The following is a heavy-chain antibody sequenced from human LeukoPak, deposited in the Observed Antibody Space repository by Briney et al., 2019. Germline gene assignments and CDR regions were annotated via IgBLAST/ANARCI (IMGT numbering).Heavy chain of an antibody. CDR3: ARGGPKGDYHFDF. J-gene: IGHJ4*02. D-gene: IGHD3-16*01. V-gene: IGHV3-30-3*01. CDR1: GFTFSSYA. Sequence: GRSLRLSCAASGFTFSSYAMHWVRQAPGKGLEWVAVISYDGSNKYYADSVKGRFTISRDNSKNTLYLQMNSLRAEDTAVYYCARGGPKGDYHFDFWGQGTLVTVSS. CDR2: ISYDGSNK.